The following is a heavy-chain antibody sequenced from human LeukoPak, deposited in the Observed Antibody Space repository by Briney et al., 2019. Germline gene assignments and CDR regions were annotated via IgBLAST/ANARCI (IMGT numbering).Heavy chain of an antibody. D-gene: IGHD7-27*01. J-gene: IGHJ4*02. V-gene: IGHV4-59*01. Sequence: SETLSLTCTVSGGSISGYYWSWIRQPPGKGLEWIGYIYYSGSTNYNPSLKSRVTISVDTSKNQFSLKLSSVTAADTAVYSCARENWGVSVFDYWGQGTLVTVSS. CDR3: ARENWGVSVFDY. CDR1: GGSISGYY. CDR2: IYYSGST.